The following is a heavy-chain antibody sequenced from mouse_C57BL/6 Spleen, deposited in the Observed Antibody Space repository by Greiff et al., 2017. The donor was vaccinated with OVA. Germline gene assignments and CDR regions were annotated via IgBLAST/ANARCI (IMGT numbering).Heavy chain of an antibody. V-gene: IGHV5-9*01. CDR3: ARPQTAQATFAY. J-gene: IGHJ3*01. D-gene: IGHD3-2*02. CDR1: GFTFSSYT. CDR2: ISGGGGNT. Sequence: EVQGVESGGGLVKPGGSLKLSCAASGFTFSSYTMSWVRQTPEKRLEWVATISGGGGNTYYPDSVKGRFTISRDNAKNTLYLQMSSLRSEDTALYYCARPQTAQATFAYWGQGTLVTVSA.